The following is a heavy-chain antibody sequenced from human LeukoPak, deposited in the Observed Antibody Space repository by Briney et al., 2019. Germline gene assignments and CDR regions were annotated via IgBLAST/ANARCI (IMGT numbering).Heavy chain of an antibody. J-gene: IGHJ4*02. V-gene: IGHV3-33*01. Sequence: GRSLRLSCAGSGFTFSSHGMHWVRQAPGKGLEWVAVIWYDGSNKYYADSVKGRFTISRDNSKNTLYLQMNSLRAEDTAVYYCARDSGGFRELSILDYWGQGTLVTVSS. CDR3: ARDSGGFRELSILDY. D-gene: IGHD3-10*01. CDR2: IWYDGSNK. CDR1: GFTFSSHG.